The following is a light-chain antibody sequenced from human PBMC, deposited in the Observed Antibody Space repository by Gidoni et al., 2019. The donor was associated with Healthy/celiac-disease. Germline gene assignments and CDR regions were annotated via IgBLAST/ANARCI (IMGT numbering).Light chain of an antibody. V-gene: IGLV1-40*01. CDR3: QSYDSSLSAL. J-gene: IGLJ2*01. Sequence: QSVLTQPPSVYGTPGQRVTISCTVSSSNIGAGSDVHWYQQFPGTAPKLLIYGNSNRPSGVPDRFSGSKSGTAASLAITGLQAEDEADYYCQSYDSSLSALFGGGTKLTVL. CDR1: SSNIGAGSD. CDR2: GNS.